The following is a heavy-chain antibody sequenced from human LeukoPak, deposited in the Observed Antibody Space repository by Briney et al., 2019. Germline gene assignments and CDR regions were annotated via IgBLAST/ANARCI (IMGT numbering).Heavy chain of an antibody. CDR2: IYYSGST. J-gene: IGHJ6*03. D-gene: IGHD5-18*01. CDR3: ARGTFSYGYFSYYYMDV. Sequence: SETLSLTCTVSGGSISSYYWSWIRQPPGKGLEWIGYIYYSGSTNYKPSLKSRVTISVDTSKNQFSLKLSSVTAADTAVYYCARGTFSYGYFSYYYMDVWGKGTTVTVSS. CDR1: GGSISSYY. V-gene: IGHV4-59*01.